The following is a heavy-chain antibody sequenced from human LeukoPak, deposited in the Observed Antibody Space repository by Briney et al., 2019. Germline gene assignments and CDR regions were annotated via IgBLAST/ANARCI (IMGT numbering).Heavy chain of an antibody. J-gene: IGHJ4*02. Sequence: PGGSLRLSCAASGFTFSSYAMSWVRQAPGKGLEWVSAIGGSGDTTYYADSVKGRFTISRDNAKNSLYLQMNSLRAEDTAVYYCARRLVWNFDYWGQGTLVTVSS. D-gene: IGHD5/OR15-5a*01. CDR1: GFTFSSYA. CDR2: IGGSGDTT. V-gene: IGHV3-23*01. CDR3: ARRLVWNFDY.